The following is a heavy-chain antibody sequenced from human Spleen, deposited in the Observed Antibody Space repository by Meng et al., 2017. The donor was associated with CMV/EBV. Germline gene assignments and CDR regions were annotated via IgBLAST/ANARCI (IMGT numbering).Heavy chain of an antibody. CDR3: ARDGYGGVFDY. Sequence: GGSLRLSCAASGFTFSSYEMNWVRQALGKGLEWVSYISSSSSTIYYADSVKGRFTISRDNAKNSLYLQMNSLRAEDTAVYYCARDGYGGVFDYWGQGTLVTVSS. CDR2: ISSSSSTI. V-gene: IGHV3-48*04. D-gene: IGHD2-8*02. J-gene: IGHJ4*02. CDR1: GFTFSSYE.